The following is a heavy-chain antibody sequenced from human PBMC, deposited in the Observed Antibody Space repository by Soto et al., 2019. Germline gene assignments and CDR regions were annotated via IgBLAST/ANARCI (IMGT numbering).Heavy chain of an antibody. J-gene: IGHJ6*02. D-gene: IGHD6-13*01. Sequence: SETLSLTCAVSGGSISSSNWWSWVRQPPGKGLEWIGEIYHSGSTNYNPSLKSRVTISVDKSKDQFSLKLSSVTAADTAVYYCARSAAAGKVYYGMDVWGQGTTVTVSS. CDR3: ARSAAAGKVYYGMDV. CDR2: IYHSGST. V-gene: IGHV4-4*02. CDR1: GGSISSSNW.